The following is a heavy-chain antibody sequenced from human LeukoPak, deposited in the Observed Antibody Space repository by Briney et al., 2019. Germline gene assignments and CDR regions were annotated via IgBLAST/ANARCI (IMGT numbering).Heavy chain of an antibody. J-gene: IGHJ6*02. CDR2: IIPILGIA. CDR1: GGTFSSYA. D-gene: IGHD1-1*01. Sequence: SVTVSCKASGGTFSSYAISWVRQAPGQGLEWMGRIIPILGIANYAQKFQGRVTITADKSTSTAYMELSSLRSEDTAVYYCVRAIAQLDYYGMDVWGQGTTVTVSS. CDR3: VRAIAQLDYYGMDV. V-gene: IGHV1-69*04.